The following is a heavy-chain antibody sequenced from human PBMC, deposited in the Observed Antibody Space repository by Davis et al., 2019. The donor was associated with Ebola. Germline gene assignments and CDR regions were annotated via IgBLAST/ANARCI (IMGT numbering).Heavy chain of an antibody. Sequence: PGGSLRLSCKASGYRFSSYWINWVRQMPGKGLEWMGRIDPSDSYIKYSPSFQGHVTVSADKSITTAYIQWNSLKASDTAIYYCARQPREGYSWDYFDHWGQGTLVTVSS. D-gene: IGHD5-24*01. J-gene: IGHJ4*02. CDR1: GYRFSSYW. CDR3: ARQPREGYSWDYFDH. CDR2: IDPSDSYI. V-gene: IGHV5-10-1*01.